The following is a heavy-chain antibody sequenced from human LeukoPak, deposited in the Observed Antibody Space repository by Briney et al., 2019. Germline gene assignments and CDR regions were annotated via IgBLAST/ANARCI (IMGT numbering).Heavy chain of an antibody. J-gene: IGHJ4*02. CDR1: GGSMSSYY. CDR3: ARGSPVGDS. CDR2: IYYNGNT. D-gene: IGHD3-10*01. V-gene: IGHV4-59*01. Sequence: SETLSLTCTVSGGSMSSYYWTWMRQPPGKRLEWIGYIYYNGNTGYNPSLESRVNMSVDTSKNQFSLKLSSVTAADTAVYFCARGSPVGDSWGQGTLATVSS.